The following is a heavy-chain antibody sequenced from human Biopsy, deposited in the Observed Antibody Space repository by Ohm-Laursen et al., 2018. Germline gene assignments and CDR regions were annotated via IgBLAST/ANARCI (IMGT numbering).Heavy chain of an antibody. J-gene: IGHJ5*02. CDR2: IHYMGST. V-gene: IGHV4-31*03. CDR3: ARDYGSGSLFDP. D-gene: IGHD2-15*01. Sequence: TLSLTCSVSGDPIRSGDYYWSWIRQHPGKGLEWIGYIHYMGSTNYNPSLKSRVTISVDTSKNQFSLRLTSVTAADTAVYYCARDYGSGSLFDPWGQGTLVTVSS. CDR1: GDPIRSGDYY.